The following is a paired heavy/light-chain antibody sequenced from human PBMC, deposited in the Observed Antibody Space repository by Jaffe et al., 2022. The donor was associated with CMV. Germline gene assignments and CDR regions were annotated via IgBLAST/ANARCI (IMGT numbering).Heavy chain of an antibody. J-gene: IGHJ4*02. CDR1: GFTFSDYY. CDR3: ARDRSWSLFDY. D-gene: IGHD3-10*01. Sequence: QVQLVESGGGLVKPGGSLRLSCAASGFTFSDYYMSWIRQAPGKGLEWVSYISSSGSTIYYADSVKGRFTISRDNAKNSLYLQMNSLRAEDTAVYYCARDRSWSLFDYWGQGTLVTVSS. CDR2: ISSSGSTI. V-gene: IGHV3-11*01.
Light chain of an antibody. Sequence: DIQMTQSPSSLSASVGDRVTITCQASQDISNYLNWYQQKPGKAPKLLIYDASNLETGVPSRFSGSGSGTDFTFTISSLQPEDIATYYCQQYDNLPPGNTFGQGTKLEIK. J-gene: IGKJ2*01. CDR3: QQYDNLPPGNT. CDR1: QDISNY. CDR2: DAS. V-gene: IGKV1-33*01.